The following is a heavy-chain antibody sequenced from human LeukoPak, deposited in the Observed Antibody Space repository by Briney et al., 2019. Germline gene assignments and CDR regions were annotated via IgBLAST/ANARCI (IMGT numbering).Heavy chain of an antibody. Sequence: GGSLRLSCAASGFTFSSYAMSWVRQAPGKGLEWVSAIGGSGVTTYYADSVKGRFTISGDNSKNTLYLQMNSLRAEDTAIYYCAKYGDYGGNSFDYWGQGTLVTVSS. J-gene: IGHJ4*02. CDR1: GFTFSSYA. CDR2: IGGSGVTT. V-gene: IGHV3-23*01. CDR3: AKYGDYGGNSFDY. D-gene: IGHD4-17*01.